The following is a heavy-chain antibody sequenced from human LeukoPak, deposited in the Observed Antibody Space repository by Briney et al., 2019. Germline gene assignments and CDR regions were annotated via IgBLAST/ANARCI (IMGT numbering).Heavy chain of an antibody. J-gene: IGHJ4*02. V-gene: IGHV1-2*04. D-gene: IGHD6-13*01. CDR2: INPNSGGT. CDR1: GYTFTGYY. CDR3: ARANSAAGIDDY. Sequence: ASVTVSCTASGYTFTGYYMHWVRQAPGQGLEWMGWINPNSGGTNYAQKFQGWVTMTRDTSISTAYMELSRLRSDDTAVYYCARANSAAGIDDYWGQGTLVTVSS.